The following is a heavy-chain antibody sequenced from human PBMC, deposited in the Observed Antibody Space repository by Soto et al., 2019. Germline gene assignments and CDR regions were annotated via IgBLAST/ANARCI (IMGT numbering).Heavy chain of an antibody. V-gene: IGHV3-23*01. J-gene: IGHJ4*02. CDR2: FSVSGGST. CDR3: AKVVYSSGWYVDY. D-gene: IGHD6-19*01. Sequence: ACGSLRLSCSASAFTFSSYAMSWVRQAPGKGLEWVSAFSVSGGSTYYEDSVKGRFTISSDNSKNTLYLQMNSLRAEDTAVYDCAKVVYSSGWYVDYWGEGTLVTV. CDR1: AFTFSSYA.